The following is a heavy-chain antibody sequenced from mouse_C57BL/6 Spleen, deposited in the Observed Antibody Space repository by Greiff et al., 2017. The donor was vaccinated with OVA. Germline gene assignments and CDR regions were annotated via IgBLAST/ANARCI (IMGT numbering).Heavy chain of an antibody. CDR1: GYTFTSYW. V-gene: IGHV1-53*01. D-gene: IGHD1-1*01. CDR3: ARETTTGGERWYFDV. CDR2: INPSNGGT. J-gene: IGHJ1*03. Sequence: QVQLKQPGTELVKPGASVKLSCKASGYTFTSYWMHWVKQRPGQGLEWIGNINPSNGGTNYNEKFKSKATLTVDKSSSTAYMQLSSLTSEDSAVYYCARETTTGGERWYFDVWGTGTTVTVSS.